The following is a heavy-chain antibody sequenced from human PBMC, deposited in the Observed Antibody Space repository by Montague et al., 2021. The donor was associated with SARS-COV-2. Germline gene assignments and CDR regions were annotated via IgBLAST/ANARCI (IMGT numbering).Heavy chain of an antibody. Sequence: SLRLSFAASGFTFSNSAMNWVRQAPGKGLEWVSGSSGSDGGTHYADSVKGRFTIPRDNSKNVLYLQMNSLRAEDTALYYCAKDSYYYGLGYGMDVWGQGTTVTVSS. CDR3: AKDSYYYGLGYGMDV. V-gene: IGHV3-23*01. D-gene: IGHD3-10*01. CDR1: GFTFSNSA. J-gene: IGHJ6*02. CDR2: SSGSDGGT.